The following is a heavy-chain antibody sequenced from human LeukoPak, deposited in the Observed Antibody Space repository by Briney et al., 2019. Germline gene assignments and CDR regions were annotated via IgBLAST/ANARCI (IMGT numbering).Heavy chain of an antibody. J-gene: IGHJ4*02. D-gene: IGHD5-24*01. CDR1: GYTFTGYY. Sequence: ASVKVSCKASGYTFTGYYMHWVRQAPGQGLEWMGWINPNSGGTNYAQKFQGRVTMTRDTSISTAYMELSRLRSDDTAVYYCARDTLWALATITLYYWGQGTLVTVSS. CDR2: INPNSGGT. V-gene: IGHV1-2*02. CDR3: ARDTLWALATITLYY.